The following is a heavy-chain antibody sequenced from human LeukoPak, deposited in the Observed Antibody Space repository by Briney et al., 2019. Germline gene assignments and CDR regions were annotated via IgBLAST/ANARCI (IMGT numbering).Heavy chain of an antibody. V-gene: IGHV3-7*01. CDR1: GFTFSTSA. J-gene: IGHJ4*02. D-gene: IGHD3-9*01. CDR2: IKQDGSEK. CDR3: ARTRYFDWLSDLPYFDY. Sequence: GGSLRLSCAASGFTFSTSAMTWVRQAPGKGLEWVANIKQDGSEKYYVDSVKGRFTISRDNAKNSLYLQMNSLRAEDTAVYYCARTRYFDWLSDLPYFDYWGQGTLVTVSS.